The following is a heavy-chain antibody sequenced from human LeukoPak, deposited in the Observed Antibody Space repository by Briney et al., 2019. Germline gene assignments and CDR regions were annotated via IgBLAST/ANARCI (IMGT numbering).Heavy chain of an antibody. V-gene: IGHV1-2*02. D-gene: IGHD2-2*01. Sequence: ASVRVSCKPSRYRLTRYYIHGVRQAPGQRREWGGGINPNTGVTKYLRKFQGRVTMTSDTSITTAYMELSRLTSDDTAVYYCARELDRQLPTCGVDVWGQGTTVTVS. CDR2: INPNTGVT. CDR1: RYRLTRYY. CDR3: ARELDRQLPTCGVDV. J-gene: IGHJ6*02.